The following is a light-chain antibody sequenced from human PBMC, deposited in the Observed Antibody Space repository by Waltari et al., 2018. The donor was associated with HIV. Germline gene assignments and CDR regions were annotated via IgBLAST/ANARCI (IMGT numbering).Light chain of an antibody. CDR1: RSTIGNDN. J-gene: IGLJ1*01. CDR3: VGWDASLSAYV. Sequence: QHVLTQPPPASGTPGQRLTISCSGSRSTIGNDNVYWYQQLPGTAPKLLIYKNYQRPSGVPDRFAGSKSGTSASLAISGLRSEEDADYYCVGWDASLSAYVFGTGTKVTIL. V-gene: IGLV1-47*01. CDR2: KNY.